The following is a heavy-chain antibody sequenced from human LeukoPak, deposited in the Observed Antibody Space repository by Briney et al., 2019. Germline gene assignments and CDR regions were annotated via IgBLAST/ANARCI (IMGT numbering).Heavy chain of an antibody. Sequence: SETLSLTCTVSGGSISSSSSYWGWIRQPPGKGLEWIGSIYYSGSTYYNPSLKSRVTISVDTSKNQFSLKLSSVTAADTAVYYCARDRRVRGVNTYYYYYYMDVWGKGTTVTISS. V-gene: IGHV4-39*07. CDR2: IYYSGST. CDR1: GGSISSSSSY. CDR3: ARDRRVRGVNTYYYYYYMDV. J-gene: IGHJ6*03. D-gene: IGHD3-10*01.